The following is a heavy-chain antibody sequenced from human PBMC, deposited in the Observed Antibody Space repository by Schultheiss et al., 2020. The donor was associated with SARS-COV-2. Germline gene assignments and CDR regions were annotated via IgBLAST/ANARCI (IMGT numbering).Heavy chain of an antibody. D-gene: IGHD3-3*01. V-gene: IGHV3-66*02. CDR2: IYSGGST. CDR1: GFTFSSYS. CDR3: ARDASIFWSGYLY. Sequence: GGSLRLSCAASGFTFSSYSMNWVRQAPGKGLEWVSVIYSGGSTYYADSVKGRFTISRDNAKNSLYLQMNSLRAEDTAVYYCARDASIFWSGYLYWGQGTLVTVSS. J-gene: IGHJ4*02.